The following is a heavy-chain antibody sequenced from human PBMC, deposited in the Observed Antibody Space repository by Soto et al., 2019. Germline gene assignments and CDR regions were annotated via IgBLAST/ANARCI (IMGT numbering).Heavy chain of an antibody. Sequence: SETLSLTCIVSGASLNSGNYYWSWIRQVPGKGLEWIGHIYVTGAVDYNPSLRDRITISQDTSERQFSLNLRLVTAADTAVYYCARLRIATNNYKWFDTWGQGTLVTVSS. J-gene: IGHJ5*02. CDR3: ARLRIATNNYKWFDT. CDR1: GASLNSGNYY. D-gene: IGHD2-21*01. V-gene: IGHV4-31*03. CDR2: IYVTGAV.